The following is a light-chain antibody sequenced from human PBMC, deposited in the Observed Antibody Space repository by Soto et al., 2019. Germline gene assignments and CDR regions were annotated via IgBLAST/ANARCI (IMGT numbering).Light chain of an antibody. V-gene: IGKV3-15*01. Sequence: DIVMTQSPATLSVSPGERATLSCRASQSVASNVAWYQQRPGQPPRLRIYGASTRASGVPARFSGSGYGRQFTLTISSLQSEDFAIYHCQQHNNWPPWTFGQGTKVEVK. J-gene: IGKJ1*01. CDR3: QQHNNWPPWT. CDR2: GAS. CDR1: QSVASN.